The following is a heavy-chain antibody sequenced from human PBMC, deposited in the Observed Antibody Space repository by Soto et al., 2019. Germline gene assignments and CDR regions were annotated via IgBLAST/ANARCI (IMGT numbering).Heavy chain of an antibody. Sequence: ASVKVSCKASGYTFTSYFISWVRQAPGQGLEWMGGISAYNGHTNYAQKFQGRLTMATEASTTTAYMELRGLRSDDTAVYYCTRRPAEYWHACEASEDFDYWGQGTLVTVSS. CDR1: GYTFTSYF. V-gene: IGHV1-18*04. J-gene: IGHJ4*02. D-gene: IGHD3-3*02. CDR2: ISAYNGHT. CDR3: TRRPAEYWHACEASEDFDY.